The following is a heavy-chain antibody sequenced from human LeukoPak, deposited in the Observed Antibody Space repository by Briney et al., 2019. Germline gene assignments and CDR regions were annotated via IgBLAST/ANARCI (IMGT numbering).Heavy chain of an antibody. CDR3: ARGAGAMPY. D-gene: IGHD3-16*01. CDR2: INHSGST. V-gene: IGHV4-34*01. CDR1: GGSFSGYY. Sequence: PSETLSLTCAVYGGSFSGYYWSWIRQPPGKGLEWIGEINHSGSTNYNPSLKSRVTISVDTSENQFSLKLSSVTAADTAVYYCARGAGAMPYWGQGTLVTVSS. J-gene: IGHJ4*02.